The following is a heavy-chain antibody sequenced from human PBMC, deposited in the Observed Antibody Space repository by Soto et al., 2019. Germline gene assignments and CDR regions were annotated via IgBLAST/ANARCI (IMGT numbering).Heavy chain of an antibody. J-gene: IGHJ4*02. CDR3: ARGPPFGC. V-gene: IGHV4-30-2*01. Sequence: PSETLSLTCAVSGGSISSGGYSWSWIRQPPGKGLEWIGYIYHSGSTYYNPSLKSRVTISVDRSKNQFSLKLSSVTAADTAVYYCARGPPFGCWGQGTLVPVSS. CDR1: GGSISSGGYS. CDR2: IYHSGST.